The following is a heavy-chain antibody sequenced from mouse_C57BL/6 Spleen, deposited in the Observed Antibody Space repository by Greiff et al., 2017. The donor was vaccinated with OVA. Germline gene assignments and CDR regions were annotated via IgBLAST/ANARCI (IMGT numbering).Heavy chain of an antibody. CDR3: SRRITTVVAPFDY. Sequence: VQLQQSVAELVRPGASVKLSCTASGFNIKNSYMHWVKQRPEQGLEWIGRIDPANGNTKYAPKFQGKATITADTSSNTAYLKLSSLTSEDAAIDYCSRRITTVVAPFDYWGQGTTLTVSS. CDR1: GFNIKNSY. V-gene: IGHV14-3*01. J-gene: IGHJ2*01. CDR2: IDPANGNT. D-gene: IGHD1-1*01.